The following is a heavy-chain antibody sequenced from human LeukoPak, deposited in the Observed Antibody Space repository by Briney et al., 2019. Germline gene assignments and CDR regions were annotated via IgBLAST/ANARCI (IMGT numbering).Heavy chain of an antibody. CDR3: ARGGGQQLNYYYYGMDV. CDR1: RYTFTSYG. CDR2: ISAYNGNT. V-gene: IGHV1-18*01. D-gene: IGHD6-13*01. Sequence: ASVKVSCKASRYTFTSYGISWVRQAPGQGLEWMGWISAYNGNTNYAQKLQGRVTMTTDTSTSTAYMELRSLRSDDTAVYYCARGGGQQLNYYYYGMDVWGQGTTVTVSS. J-gene: IGHJ6*02.